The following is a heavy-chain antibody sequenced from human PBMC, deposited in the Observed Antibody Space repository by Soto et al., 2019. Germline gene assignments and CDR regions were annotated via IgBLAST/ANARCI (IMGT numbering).Heavy chain of an antibody. CDR2: IHDSEPT. V-gene: IGHV4-59*12. Sequence: PSETLSLTCTVSGGSISSYFWSWIRQPPGKGLEWIGYIHDSEPTNYNPSLKSRVTISVDRSKNQFSLKLSSVTAADTAVYYCARVPYYWGQGTLVTVSS. CDR1: GGSISSYF. CDR3: ARVPYY. J-gene: IGHJ4*02.